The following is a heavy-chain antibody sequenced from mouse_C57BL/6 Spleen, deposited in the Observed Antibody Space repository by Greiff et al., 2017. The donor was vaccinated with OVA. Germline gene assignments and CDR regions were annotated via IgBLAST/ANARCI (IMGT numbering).Heavy chain of an antibody. V-gene: IGHV5-17*01. Sequence: EVKLMESGGGLVKPGGSLKLSCAASGFTFSDYGMHWVRQAPEKGLEWVAYISSGSSTIYYADTVKGRFPISRDNAKNTLFLQMTSLRSEDTAMYYCARGYYDTNYYAMDYWGQGTSVTVSS. CDR3: ARGYYDTNYYAMDY. D-gene: IGHD1-1*01. CDR1: GFTFSDYG. J-gene: IGHJ4*01. CDR2: ISSGSSTI.